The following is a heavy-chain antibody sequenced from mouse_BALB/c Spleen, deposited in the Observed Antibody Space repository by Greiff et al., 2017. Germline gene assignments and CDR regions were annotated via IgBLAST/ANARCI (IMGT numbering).Heavy chain of an antibody. V-gene: IGHV2-9-2*01. CDR2: IWTGGGT. J-gene: IGHJ2*01. CDR3: VSSKGY. Sequence: VMLVESGPGLVAPSQSLSITCTVSGFSLTSYDISWIRQPPGKGLEWLGVIWTGGGTNYNSAFMSRLSISKDNSKSQVFLKMNSLQTDDTAIYYCVSSKGYWGQGTTLTVSS. CDR1: GFSLTSYD.